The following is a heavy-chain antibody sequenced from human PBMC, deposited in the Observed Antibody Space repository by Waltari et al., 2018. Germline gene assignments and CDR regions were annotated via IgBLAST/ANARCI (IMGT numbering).Heavy chain of an antibody. CDR3: ARDPDSGSYLGEDACDI. D-gene: IGHD1-26*01. J-gene: IGHJ3*02. V-gene: IGHV1-69*12. CDR1: GGTFSSYA. Sequence: QVQLVQSGAEVKKPGSSVKVSCKASGGTFSSYAISWVRQAPGLGLEWMGGVSPNFCTANYAQKFQGRVTITADESTSTAYMELGSVRSEDTAVYYCARDPDSGSYLGEDACDIWGQGTMVTGSS. CDR2: VSPNFCTA.